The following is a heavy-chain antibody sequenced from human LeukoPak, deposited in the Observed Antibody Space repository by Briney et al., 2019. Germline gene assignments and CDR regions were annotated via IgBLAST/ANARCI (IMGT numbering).Heavy chain of an antibody. J-gene: IGHJ3*02. Sequence: SETLSLTCTVSGGSISSYYWSWIRQPPGKGLEWIGYIYYSGSTNYNPSLKSRVTISVDTSKNQFSLKLSSVTAEDTAVYYCAVQLLHDAFDIWGQGTMVTVSS. CDR3: AVQLLHDAFDI. V-gene: IGHV4-59*01. CDR2: IYYSGST. CDR1: GGSISSYY. D-gene: IGHD2-2*01.